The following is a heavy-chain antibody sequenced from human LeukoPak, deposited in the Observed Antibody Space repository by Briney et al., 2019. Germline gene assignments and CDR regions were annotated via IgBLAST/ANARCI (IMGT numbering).Heavy chain of an antibody. V-gene: IGHV1-2*02. CDR1: GYTFTGYY. CDR3: ARAGQLAVDAFDI. Sequence: EASVKVSCKASGYTFTGYYMHWVRQAPGQGLAWMGWINPNSGGTNYAQKFQGRVTMTRDTSISTAYMELSRLRSDDTAVYYCARAGQLAVDAFDIWGQGTMVTVSS. D-gene: IGHD6-13*01. CDR2: INPNSGGT. J-gene: IGHJ3*02.